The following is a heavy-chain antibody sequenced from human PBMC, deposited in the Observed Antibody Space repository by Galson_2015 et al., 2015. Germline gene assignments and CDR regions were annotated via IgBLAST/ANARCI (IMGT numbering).Heavy chain of an antibody. J-gene: IGHJ3*02. CDR1: GGSISSRNW. CDR3: VRDTLDREAGDAFDI. CDR2: INHSGST. D-gene: IGHD5-24*01. Sequence: ETLSLACAVSGGSISSRNWWSWVRQPPGKGLEWIGEINHSGSTNNNPSLKSRVTISIDKSKNQFYLRLSSVTAADTAVYYCVRDTLDREAGDAFDIWGQGTLVTVSS. V-gene: IGHV4-4*02.